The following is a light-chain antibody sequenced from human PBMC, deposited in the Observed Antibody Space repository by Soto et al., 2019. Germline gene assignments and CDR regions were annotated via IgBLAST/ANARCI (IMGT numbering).Light chain of an antibody. V-gene: IGKV3-15*01. CDR1: QSVSTN. CDR2: HAS. Sequence: EIVMTQSPATLSVSPGERATLSCRASQSVSTNLAWYQQKPGQAPRLLIYHASTGATGIPARFSGSGSGTELTLTISSVQSEDFAVYYCQQYNEWPLTFGGGTKVEIQ. CDR3: QQYNEWPLT. J-gene: IGKJ4*02.